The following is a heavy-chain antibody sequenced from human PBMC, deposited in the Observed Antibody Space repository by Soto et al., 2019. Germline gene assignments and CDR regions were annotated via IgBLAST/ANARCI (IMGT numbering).Heavy chain of an antibody. CDR1: GGSISSYY. V-gene: IGHV4-59*01. D-gene: IGHD6-6*01. CDR2: IYYSGST. CDR3: ERAYHEQLXA. J-gene: IGHJ5*02. Sequence: PSETLSLTCTVSGGSISSYYWSWIRQPPGKGLEWIGYIYYSGSTNYNPSLKSRVTISVDTSKNQFSLKLSSVTAADTAVYYCERAYHEQLXAWSQGTLVTVSS.